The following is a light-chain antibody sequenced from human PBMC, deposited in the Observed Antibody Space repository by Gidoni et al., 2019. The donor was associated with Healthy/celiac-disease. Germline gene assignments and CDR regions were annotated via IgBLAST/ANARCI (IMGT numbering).Light chain of an antibody. Sequence: SSELTQDPAVSVALGQTVRSTCQGDSLRSYYASWYQQKPRQAPVLFIYGKNNRPSRTPDRFSGSSSANTASLTTTGAQAEDEADYYCNSRDSSGNRLVFGGGTKLTVL. J-gene: IGLJ3*02. V-gene: IGLV3-19*01. CDR1: SLRSYY. CDR2: GKN. CDR3: NSRDSSGNRLV.